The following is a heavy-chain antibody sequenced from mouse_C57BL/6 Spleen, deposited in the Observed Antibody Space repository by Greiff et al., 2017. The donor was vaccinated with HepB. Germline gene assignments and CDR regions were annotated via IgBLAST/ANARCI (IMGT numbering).Heavy chain of an antibody. D-gene: IGHD2-4*01. CDR1: GYTFTSYW. Sequence: VQLQQPGAELVKPGASVKLSCKASGYTFTSYWMHWVKQRPGQGLEWIGMIHPNSGSNNYNEKFKSKATLTVDKSSSTAYMQLSSLTSEDSAVYYCARDVDYDGGLYAMDYWGQGTSVTVSS. CDR3: ARDVDYDGGLYAMDY. V-gene: IGHV1-64*01. J-gene: IGHJ4*01. CDR2: IHPNSGSN.